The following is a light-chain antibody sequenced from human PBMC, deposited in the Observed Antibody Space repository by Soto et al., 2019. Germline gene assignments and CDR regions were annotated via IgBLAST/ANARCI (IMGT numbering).Light chain of an antibody. CDR1: QSISSY. Sequence: DIQMTQSPSSLSASVGERVTITCRASQSISSYVNWSQQKPGKAPKLLRYAASSLQSGVPSRVSGRGAGTDCTRTISSLQPEDCATYDCQQSYSTPLTVGGGTKVEIK. CDR2: AAS. V-gene: IGKV1-39*01. CDR3: QQSYSTPLT. J-gene: IGKJ4*01.